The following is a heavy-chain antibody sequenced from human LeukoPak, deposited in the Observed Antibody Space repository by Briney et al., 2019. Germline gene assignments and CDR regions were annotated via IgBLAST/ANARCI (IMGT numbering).Heavy chain of an antibody. J-gene: IGHJ4*02. CDR3: VGGLTYFGVVRDD. CDR1: GYTFTSYD. CDR2: MDPNSGNT. D-gene: IGHD3-3*01. V-gene: IGHV1-8*01. Sequence: GASVKVSCKASGYTFTSYDINWVRQATGQGREWMGWMDPNSGNTGYAQKFQGRVTMTKNTSISTAYVELSSLESEDTAVYLLVGGLTYFGVVRDDWGQGPLVTVSS.